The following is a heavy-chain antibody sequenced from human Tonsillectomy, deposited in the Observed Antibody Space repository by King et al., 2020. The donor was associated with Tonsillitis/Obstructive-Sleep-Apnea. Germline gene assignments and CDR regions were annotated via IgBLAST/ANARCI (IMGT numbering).Heavy chain of an antibody. CDR3: AREASGSSSWYPEYFQH. CDR2: IWYDGSNK. CDR1: GFTFSSYG. J-gene: IGHJ1*01. D-gene: IGHD6-13*01. Sequence: VQLVESGGGVVQPGRSLRLSCAASGFTFSSYGMHWVRQAPGKGLEWVAVIWYDGSNKYYADSVKGRFTISRENSKNTLYLQMNSLRAEDTAVYYCAREASGSSSWYPEYFQHWGQGTLVTVSS. V-gene: IGHV3-33*01.